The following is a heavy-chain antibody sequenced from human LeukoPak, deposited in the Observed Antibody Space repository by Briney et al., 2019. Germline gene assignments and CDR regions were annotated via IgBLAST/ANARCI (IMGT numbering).Heavy chain of an antibody. CDR3: ARASRDGYNQNFDY. CDR2: LYPGDSDS. CDR1: GYSFFSNYW. V-gene: IGHV5-51*01. D-gene: IGHD5-24*01. Sequence: GDSLKISCKAYGYSFFSNYWIAWVRQMPGKGLEWMGILYPGDSDSRYSPSFEGQVTISADKSISTAYLQWSSLQASDTAMYYCARASRDGYNQNFDYWGQGTQVTVSS. J-gene: IGHJ4*02.